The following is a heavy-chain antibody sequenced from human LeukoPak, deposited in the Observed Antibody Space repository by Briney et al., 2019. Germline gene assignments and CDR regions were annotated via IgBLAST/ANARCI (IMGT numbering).Heavy chain of an antibody. J-gene: IGHJ3*02. CDR3: ARADPGYSSGWYGDAFDI. Sequence: SETLSLTCTVSGGSISSYYWSWIRQPPGKGLEWIGYIYYSGSTNYNPSLKSRVTISVDTSKNQFSLKLSSVTAADTAVYYCARADPGYSSGWYGDAFDIWGQGTMVTVSS. D-gene: IGHD6-19*01. CDR2: IYYSGST. V-gene: IGHV4-59*08. CDR1: GGSISSYY.